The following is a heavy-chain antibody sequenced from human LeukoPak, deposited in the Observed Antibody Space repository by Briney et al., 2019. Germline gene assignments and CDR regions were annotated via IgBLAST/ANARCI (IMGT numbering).Heavy chain of an antibody. J-gene: IGHJ6*03. CDR3: ARLADCSSTSCYNYYYYYMDV. CDR2: ISHDERIK. CDR1: GFIFSSYA. V-gene: IGHV3-30*04. D-gene: IGHD2-2*02. Sequence: GRSLRLSCAASGFIFSSYAMHWVRQTPGKGLEWVAVISHDERIKLYAESVKGRFTISRDNSKNTLYLQMNSLRAEDTAVYYCARLADCSSTSCYNYYYYYMDVWGKGTTVTVSS.